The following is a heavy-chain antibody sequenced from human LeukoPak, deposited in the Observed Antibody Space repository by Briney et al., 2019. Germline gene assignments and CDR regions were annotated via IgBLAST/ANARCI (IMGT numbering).Heavy chain of an antibody. J-gene: IGHJ6*03. CDR3: AKDIGCSSTSCPSYHYHYYMDV. D-gene: IGHD2-2*01. CDR2: ISWNGGIT. V-gene: IGHV3-43D*04. CDR1: GSTFDDDA. Sequence: GGSLRLSCAPCGSTFDDDAMHWVRQVPGKGLEWVSLISWNGGITDYADSVKGRFTISRDNSKNSLYLQMNSLRAEDTALYYCAKDIGCSSTSCPSYHYHYYMDVWGKGTTVTVSS.